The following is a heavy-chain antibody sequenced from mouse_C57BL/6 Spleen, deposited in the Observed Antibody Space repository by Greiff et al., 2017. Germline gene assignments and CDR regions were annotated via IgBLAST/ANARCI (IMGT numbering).Heavy chain of an antibody. CDR3: ARWGGYDEDWFAY. D-gene: IGHD2-2*01. CDR1: GYTFTDYY. Sequence: VQLQQSGPELVKPGASVKISCKASGYTFTDYYMNWVKQSHGKSLEWIGDINPNNGGTSYNQKFKGKATLTVDKSSSTAYMELRSLTSEDSAVYYCARWGGYDEDWFAYWGQGTLVTVSA. V-gene: IGHV1-26*01. J-gene: IGHJ3*01. CDR2: INPNNGGT.